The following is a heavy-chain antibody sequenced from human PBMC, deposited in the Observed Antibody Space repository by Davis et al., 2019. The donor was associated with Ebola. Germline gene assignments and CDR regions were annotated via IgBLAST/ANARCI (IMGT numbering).Heavy chain of an antibody. V-gene: IGHV3-30*03. CDR3: ARAGGSNYHFDD. Sequence: PGGSLRLSCAASGFTFSSYGMHWVRQAPGKGLEWVAVISYDGSNKYYADSVKGRFTISRHNSKNTLYLQMNSLRAEDTAVYYCARAGGSNYHFDDWGQGTLVTVSS. CDR2: ISYDGSNK. CDR1: GFTFSSYG. J-gene: IGHJ4*02. D-gene: IGHD1-26*01.